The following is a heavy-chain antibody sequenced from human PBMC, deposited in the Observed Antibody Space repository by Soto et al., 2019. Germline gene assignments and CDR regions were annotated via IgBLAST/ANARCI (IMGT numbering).Heavy chain of an antibody. CDR1: GGSITSRNFY. V-gene: IGHV4-39*01. D-gene: IGHD3-3*01. CDR2: VDYSGSA. J-gene: IGHJ6*03. CDR3: ARLAGYHDYWRSPAPFSYYYYMDV. Sequence: SETLSLTCSVSGGSITSRNFYWGWIRQAPGKGLEWIGSVDYSGSAYLNPSLQSRVTISVDTSNSQFSLNLKSVTVADTAVYYCARLAGYHDYWRSPAPFSYYYYMDVWGRGTTVTVSS.